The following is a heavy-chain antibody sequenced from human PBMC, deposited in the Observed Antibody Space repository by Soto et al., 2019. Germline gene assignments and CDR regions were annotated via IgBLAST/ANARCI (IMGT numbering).Heavy chain of an antibody. V-gene: IGHV4-39*02. CDR3: ARRGVSGPVDY. D-gene: IGHD3-10*01. Sequence: QLQLQESGPGLVKPSETLSLTCTVAGGSISSSSYYWGWIRQPPGKGLEWIGNIYYSGSAYYNPSLKSRVNISVDMSKNNFSLKLSSGTDADTAVYYCARRGVSGPVDYWGQGPLVAVSS. CDR1: GGSISSSSYY. CDR2: IYYSGSA. J-gene: IGHJ4*02.